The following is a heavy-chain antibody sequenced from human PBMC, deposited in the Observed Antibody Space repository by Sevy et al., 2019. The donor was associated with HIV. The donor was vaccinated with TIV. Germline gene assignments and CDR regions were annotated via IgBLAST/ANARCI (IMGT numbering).Heavy chain of an antibody. CDR3: ARPQYDSTGYYPLYFYAMDV. J-gene: IGHJ6*02. V-gene: IGHV1-69*13. D-gene: IGHD3-22*01. CDR1: GGSFTSFV. Sequence: ASVKVSCKASGGSFTSFVFNWVRLAPGQGLEWMGGIVTSIGPGKYAQRFQGRVTITAAESTSTTYMELSSLRSEDTAIYYCARPQYDSTGYYPLYFYAMDVWGQGTTVTVSS. CDR2: IVTSIGPG.